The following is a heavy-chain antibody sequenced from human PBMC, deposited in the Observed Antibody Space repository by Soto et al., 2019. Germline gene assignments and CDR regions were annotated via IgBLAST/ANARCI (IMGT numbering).Heavy chain of an antibody. D-gene: IGHD3-16*01. V-gene: IGHV3-21*01. J-gene: IGHJ4*02. Sequence: GGSLRLSCAASGFTFSSYSMNWVRQAPGKGLEWVSSIRSSSSYIYYADSVKGRFTISRDNAKNSLYLQMNSLRAEDTAVYYCARDDRKGGLPPPTPCDYWGQETLVTVSS. CDR2: IRSSSSYI. CDR3: ARDDRKGGLPPPTPCDY. CDR1: GFTFSSYS.